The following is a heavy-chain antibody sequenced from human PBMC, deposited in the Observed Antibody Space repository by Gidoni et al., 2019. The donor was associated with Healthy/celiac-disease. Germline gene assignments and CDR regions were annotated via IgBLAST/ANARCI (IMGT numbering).Heavy chain of an antibody. D-gene: IGHD3-22*01. V-gene: IGHV4-4*07. CDR3: ARVIGHYYDSSGSWFDP. J-gene: IGHJ5*02. Sequence: QVQLQESGPGLVKPSETLSPTCTVSGGSISSYYWSWIRQPAGKGLEWIGRIYTRGSTNYTPALKSRVTMSVDTSKNQFCLKLSSVTAADTAVYYCARVIGHYYDSSGSWFDPWGQGTLVTVSS. CDR1: GGSISSYY. CDR2: IYTRGST.